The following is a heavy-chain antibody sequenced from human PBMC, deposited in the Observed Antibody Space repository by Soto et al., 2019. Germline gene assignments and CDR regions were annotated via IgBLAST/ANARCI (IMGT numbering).Heavy chain of an antibody. CDR3: ARDEVVPPLYYYYYGMDV. Sequence: PGGSLRLSCAASGFTFSSYAMHWVRQAPGKGLEWVAVISYDGSNKYYADSVKGRFTISRDNSKNTLYLQMNSLRAEDTAVYYCARDEVVPPLYYYYYGMDVWGQGTTVTVS. CDR1: GFTFSSYA. D-gene: IGHD3-22*01. V-gene: IGHV3-30-3*01. CDR2: ISYDGSNK. J-gene: IGHJ6*02.